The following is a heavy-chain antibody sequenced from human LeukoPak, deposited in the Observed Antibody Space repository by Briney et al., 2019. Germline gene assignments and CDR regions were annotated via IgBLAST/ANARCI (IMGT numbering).Heavy chain of an antibody. D-gene: IGHD2-15*01. CDR1: GFTFSSYS. Sequence: GGSLRLSCAASGFTFSSYSMNWVRQAPGKGLEWVSSISSSSSYIYYADSVKGRFTISRDNAKSSLYLQMNSLRAEDTAVYYCARDARQAAVLKYRGQGTLVTVSS. V-gene: IGHV3-21*01. CDR3: ARDARQAAVLKY. CDR2: ISSSSSYI. J-gene: IGHJ4*02.